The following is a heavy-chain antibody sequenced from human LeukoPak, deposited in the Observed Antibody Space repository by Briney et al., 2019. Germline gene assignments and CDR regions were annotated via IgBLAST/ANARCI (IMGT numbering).Heavy chain of an antibody. J-gene: IGHJ4*02. CDR2: IYSSGGT. CDR3: ARHDDIIAAAGYTFDY. Sequence: KSSETLSLTCSVSGVSISSGSNYWGWIRQPPGKTLEWIGSIYSSGGTYYNPSLKSRAIILIDTAKNHVSLNLSSVTAADTAVYYCARHDDIIAAAGYTFDYWGQGTLVTVSS. D-gene: IGHD6-13*01. CDR1: GVSISSGSNY. V-gene: IGHV4-39*07.